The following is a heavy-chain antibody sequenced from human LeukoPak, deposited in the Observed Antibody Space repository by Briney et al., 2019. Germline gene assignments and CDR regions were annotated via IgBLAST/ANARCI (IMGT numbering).Heavy chain of an antibody. D-gene: IGHD6-13*01. CDR3: ARVGTSSNTDY. CDR2: TSGSGVPT. CDR1: GFTFSSYA. Sequence: GGSLRLSCAASGFTFSSYAMSWVRQAPGKGLEWVSSTSGSGVPTFYGDSVKGRFTTSRDNSKNTLYLQMNSLRVEDTAVYLCARVGTSSNTDYWGQGTLVTVSS. J-gene: IGHJ4*02. V-gene: IGHV3-23*01.